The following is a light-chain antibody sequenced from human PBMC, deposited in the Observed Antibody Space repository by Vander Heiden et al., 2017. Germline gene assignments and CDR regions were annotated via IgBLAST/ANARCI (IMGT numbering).Light chain of an antibody. CDR1: QSLLHSNGYNY. V-gene: IGKV2-28*01. J-gene: IGKJ2*02. CDR3: MQALQTPWT. Sequence: DMVMPQSPLSLPVTPGEPASISCRSSQSLLHSNGYNYLDWYLQKPGQSPQLLIYLGSNRASGVPDRFSGSGSGTDFTLKISRVEAEDVGVYYCMQALQTPWTFGQGTKLEIK. CDR2: LGS.